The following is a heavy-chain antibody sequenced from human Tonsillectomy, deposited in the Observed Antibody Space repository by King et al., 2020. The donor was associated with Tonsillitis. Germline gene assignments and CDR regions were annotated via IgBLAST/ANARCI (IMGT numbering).Heavy chain of an antibody. CDR2: IGSIGTYT. CDR1: GLALSVYY. Sequence: VQLVESGGGVVKPGESLRLSCAASGLALSVYYMSWIRQAPGKGLEWIGYIGSIGTYTVYADSVKNRFFISRDKSKNSVFLQMTSLRGEDSAVYYCARDRVAGVADYWGRGTLVIVSS. V-gene: IGHV3-11*06. J-gene: IGHJ4*02. D-gene: IGHD6-19*01. CDR3: ARDRVAGVADY.